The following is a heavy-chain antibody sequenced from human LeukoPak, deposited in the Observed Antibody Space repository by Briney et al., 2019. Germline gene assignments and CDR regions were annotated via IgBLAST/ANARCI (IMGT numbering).Heavy chain of an antibody. J-gene: IGHJ4*02. D-gene: IGHD3-22*01. Sequence: SVKVSCKASGGTFSRYAISWVRQAPGQGLEWMGGIIPIFGTANYAQKFQGRVTITTDESTSTAYMELSSLRSEDTAVYYCACGYYVSSGYYYFDYWGQGTLVTVSS. V-gene: IGHV1-69*05. CDR3: ACGYYVSSGYYYFDY. CDR1: GGTFSRYA. CDR2: IIPIFGTA.